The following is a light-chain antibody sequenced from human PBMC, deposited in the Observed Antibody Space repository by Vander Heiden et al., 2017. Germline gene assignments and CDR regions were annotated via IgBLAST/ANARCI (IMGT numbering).Light chain of an antibody. V-gene: IGLV2-14*01. CDR2: EVS. CDR1: SSDVGGYNY. Sequence: QSALTQPASVSGSPGQSITISCTGTSSDVGGYNYVSWYQQQPGNAPKLMIFEVSNRPSGVSNRFSGSKYGNTASLTISGLQAEDEADYYCSSYTSSSTLVVFGGGTKLTVL. J-gene: IGLJ2*01. CDR3: SSYTSSSTLVV.